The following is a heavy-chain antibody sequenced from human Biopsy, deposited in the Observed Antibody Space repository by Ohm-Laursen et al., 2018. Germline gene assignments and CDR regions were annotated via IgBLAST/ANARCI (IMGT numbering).Heavy chain of an antibody. CDR1: GGSFSGYY. CDR3: ARGRLRAVARFDY. V-gene: IGHV4-34*01. J-gene: IGHJ4*02. Sequence: SYTLSLTCAVYGGSFSGYYWSWIRQPPGKGLEWIGEINHSGSTNYNPSLKSRVTISVDTSKNQFSLKLSSVTAADTAVYYCARGRLRAVARFDYWGQGTLVTVSS. D-gene: IGHD6-19*01. CDR2: INHSGST.